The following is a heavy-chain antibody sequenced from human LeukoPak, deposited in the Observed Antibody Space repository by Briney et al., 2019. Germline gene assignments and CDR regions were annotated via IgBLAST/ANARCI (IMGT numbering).Heavy chain of an antibody. CDR2: IIPIFGTA. CDR1: GGTFSSYA. Sequence: SVKVSCKASGGTFSSYAISWVRQAPGLGLEWMGGIIPIFGTANYAQKFQGRVTITTDESTSTAYMELSSLRSEDTAVYYCARGHPRLRGGNWFDPWGQGTLVTVSS. J-gene: IGHJ5*02. D-gene: IGHD2-21*01. CDR3: ARGHPRLRGGNWFDP. V-gene: IGHV1-69*05.